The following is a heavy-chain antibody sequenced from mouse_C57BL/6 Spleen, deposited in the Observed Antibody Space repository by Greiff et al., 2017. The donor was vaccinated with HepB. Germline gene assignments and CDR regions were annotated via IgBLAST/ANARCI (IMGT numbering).Heavy chain of an antibody. D-gene: IGHD2-4*01. CDR2: INPGSGGT. Sequence: QVQLQQSGAELVRPGTSVKVSCKASGYAFTNYLIEWVKQRPGQGLEWTGVINPGSGGTNYNEKFKGKATLTADKSSSTAYMQLSSLTSEDSAVYFCARGGDYDAFAYWGQGTLVTVSA. CDR1: GYAFTNYL. J-gene: IGHJ3*01. V-gene: IGHV1-54*01. CDR3: ARGGDYDAFAY.